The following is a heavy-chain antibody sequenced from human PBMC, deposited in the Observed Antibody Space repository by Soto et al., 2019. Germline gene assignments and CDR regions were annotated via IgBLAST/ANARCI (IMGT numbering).Heavy chain of an antibody. Sequence: QVQLVQSGAEVKKPGASVKVSCKASGYTFTGHYMHWARRAPGQGVEWMGWINPNSFGTNYAQKFQGRVTMTRDTSISTAYMELSRLRSDDTAVYYCAREPMVRAAHGFDIWGQGTMVTVSS. CDR2: INPNSFGT. J-gene: IGHJ3*02. CDR1: GYTFTGHY. D-gene: IGHD3-10*01. CDR3: AREPMVRAAHGFDI. V-gene: IGHV1-2*02.